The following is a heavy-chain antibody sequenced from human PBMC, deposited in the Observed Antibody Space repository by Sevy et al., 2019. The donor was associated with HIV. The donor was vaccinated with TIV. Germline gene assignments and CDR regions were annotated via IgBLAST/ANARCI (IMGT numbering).Heavy chain of an antibody. D-gene: IGHD2-2*01. CDR3: GRLYLRNWFDP. V-gene: IGHV4-39*01. CDR1: GGSISSSSYY. J-gene: IGHJ5*02. CDR2: IYYSGST. Sequence: SETLSLTCTVSGGSISSSSYYWGWIRQPPGKGLEWIGSIYYSGSTYYNPSLKSRVTISVDTSKNQFSLKLSSVTAADTAVYYCGRLYLRNWFDPWGQGTLVTVSS.